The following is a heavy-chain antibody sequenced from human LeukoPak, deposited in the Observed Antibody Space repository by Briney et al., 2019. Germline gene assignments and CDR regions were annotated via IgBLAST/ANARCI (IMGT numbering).Heavy chain of an antibody. CDR1: GYTFTGYD. CDR3: ARESGRSPFWYFDL. CDR2: INPNSGGT. V-gene: IGHV1-2*02. J-gene: IGHJ2*01. Sequence: ASVKVSCKASGYTFTGYDMHWVRQAPGQGLEWMGWINPNSGGTNYAQKFQGRVTMTRDTSISTAYLELSRLRSDDTAVYYCARESGRSPFWYFDLWGRGTLVTVSS. D-gene: IGHD2-15*01.